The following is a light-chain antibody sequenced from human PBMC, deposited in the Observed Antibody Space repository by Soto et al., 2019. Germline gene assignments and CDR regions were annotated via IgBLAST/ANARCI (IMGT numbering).Light chain of an antibody. V-gene: IGKV3-11*01. CDR3: QQRGNWPLT. CDR1: QSVSSN. Sequence: EIVLTQSPATLSLSPGEKATLSCRASQSVSSNLAWYQQKPGQGPRLLIYDASNRATGIPARFSGSGSGTDFTLTISSLEPEDFAVYYCQQRGNWPLTFGGGTKVEIK. J-gene: IGKJ4*01. CDR2: DAS.